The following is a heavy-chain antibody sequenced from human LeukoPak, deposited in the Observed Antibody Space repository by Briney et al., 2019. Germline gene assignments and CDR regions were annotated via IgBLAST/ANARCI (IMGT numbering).Heavy chain of an antibody. CDR3: ARAQREPLSY. J-gene: IGHJ4*02. CDR2: INPNSGGT. Sequence: ASVKVSCKASGYTFTGYYMHWARQAPGQGLAWIGWINPNSGGTNYAQKFQGRVTMTRDTSISTAYMELGRLRSDDTAVYYCARAQREPLSYWGQGTLVTVSS. CDR1: GYTFTGYY. V-gene: IGHV1-2*02. D-gene: IGHD1-26*01.